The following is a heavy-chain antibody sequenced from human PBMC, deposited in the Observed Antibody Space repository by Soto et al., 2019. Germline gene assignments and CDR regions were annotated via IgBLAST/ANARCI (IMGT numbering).Heavy chain of an antibody. Sequence: GASVKVSCKASGYNFPGNYMHWVRQAPGQGLEWMAWSHPTTGGTRYAQKFQGRVTMTWDTSVSTAYMEMSRLTSDDTAMYYCARGYCSSSGCSDHFDNWGQGTLVTVSS. CDR1: GYNFPGNY. D-gene: IGHD2-2*01. V-gene: IGHV1-2*02. J-gene: IGHJ4*02. CDR2: SHPTTGGT. CDR3: ARGYCSSSGCSDHFDN.